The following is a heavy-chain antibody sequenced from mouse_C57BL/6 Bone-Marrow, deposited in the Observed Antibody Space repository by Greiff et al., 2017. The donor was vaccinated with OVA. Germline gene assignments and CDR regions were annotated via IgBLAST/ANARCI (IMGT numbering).Heavy chain of an antibody. CDR1: GYTFTSYW. J-gene: IGHJ1*03. CDR2: IYPGSGST. V-gene: IGHV1-55*01. Sequence: QVQLQQPGAELVKPGASVKMSCKASGYTFTSYWITWVKQRPGQGLEWIGDIYPGSGSTNYHEKFKSKATLTVDTSSSTAYMQLSSLTSEDSAVYYCARWKGYYYGSSPYWYFDVWGTGTTVTVSS. D-gene: IGHD1-1*01. CDR3: ARWKGYYYGSSPYWYFDV.